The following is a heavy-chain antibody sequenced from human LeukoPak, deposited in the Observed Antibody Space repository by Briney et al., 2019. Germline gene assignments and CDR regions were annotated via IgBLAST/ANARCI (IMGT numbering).Heavy chain of an antibody. D-gene: IGHD3-22*01. Sequence: TLSLTCTVSGGSISSGGYYWSWIRQHPGKGLEWIGYIYYSGSTYYNPSLKSRVTISVDASKNQFSLKLSSVTAADTAVYYCARDRRYYYDSSGSTFYYYYGMDVWGQGTTVTVSS. J-gene: IGHJ6*02. V-gene: IGHV4-31*03. CDR2: IYYSGST. CDR1: GGSISSGGYY. CDR3: ARDRRYYYDSSGSTFYYYYGMDV.